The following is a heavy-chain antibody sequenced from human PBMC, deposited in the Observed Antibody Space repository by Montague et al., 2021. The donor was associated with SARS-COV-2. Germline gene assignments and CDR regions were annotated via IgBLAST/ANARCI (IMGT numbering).Heavy chain of an antibody. CDR1: GFTFRSYA. CDR2: ISHEGSYK. CDR3: ARDLESTGYFDPYYYHGMDV. V-gene: IGHV3-30*04. Sequence: SLRLSCAASGFTFRSYALHWVRQAPGKGLEWVADISHEGSYKYYADSVKGRFTISRDNSKNTLYLDMNSLRAEDTALYYCARDLESTGYFDPYYYHGMDVWGQGTTVTVS. J-gene: IGHJ6*02. D-gene: IGHD3-9*01.